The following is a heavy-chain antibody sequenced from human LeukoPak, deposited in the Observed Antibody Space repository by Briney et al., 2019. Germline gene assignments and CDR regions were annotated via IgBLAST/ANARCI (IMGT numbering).Heavy chain of an antibody. J-gene: IGHJ3*02. CDR1: GGSISSYY. CDR2: IYYSGST. V-gene: IGHV4-59*08. Sequence: PSETLSLTCTVSGGSISSYYWSWIRQPPGKGLEWIGYIYYSGSTNYNPSLKSRVTISVDTSKNQFSLKLSSVTAADTAVYYCARHPLDYGLRGTDAFDIWGQGTMVTVSS. CDR3: ARHPLDYGLRGTDAFDI. D-gene: IGHD3-16*01.